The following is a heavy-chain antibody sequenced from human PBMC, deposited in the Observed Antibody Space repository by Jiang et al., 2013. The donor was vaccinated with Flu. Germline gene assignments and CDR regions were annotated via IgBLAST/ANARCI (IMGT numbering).Heavy chain of an antibody. J-gene: IGHJ4*02. Sequence: GPGLVKPSETLSLTCTVSGGSISSYYWSWIRQPPGKGLEWIGYIYYSGSTNYNPSLKSRVTISVDTSKNQFSLKLSSVTAADTAVYYCASCDSSGNFDYWGQGTLVTVSS. CDR3: ASCDSSGNFDY. D-gene: IGHD3-22*01. CDR2: IYYSGST. CDR1: GGSISSYY. V-gene: IGHV4-59*01.